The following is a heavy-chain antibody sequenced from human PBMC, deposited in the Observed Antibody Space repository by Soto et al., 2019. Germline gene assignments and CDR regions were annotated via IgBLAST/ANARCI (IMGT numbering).Heavy chain of an antibody. CDR2: IFWDDDK. D-gene: IGHD5-12*01. CDR1: GFSLSTRGVG. J-gene: IGHJ4*02. CDR3: AHRSRGYAYYFDP. V-gene: IGHV2-5*02. Sequence: QITLKESGPPLVKPTQTLTLTCSFSGFSLSTRGVGVGWIRQPPGKALEWLALIFWDDDKWYSPSLRSRLTIPEDTSKNQVVPTMANMDPVDTATYYWAHRSRGYAYYFDPWGQGTLVTVSS.